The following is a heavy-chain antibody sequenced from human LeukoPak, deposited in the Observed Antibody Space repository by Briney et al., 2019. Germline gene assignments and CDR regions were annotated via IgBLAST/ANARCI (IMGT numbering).Heavy chain of an antibody. Sequence: SETLSLTCSVSGGSITNYYWSWVRQSPGKGLEWIGFIYNTGRTNYNPSLQSRVTMSIDTSKNQFSLKLSSVTAADTAVYYCARQGELAIDYWGQGTLVTVSS. CDR1: GGSITNYY. CDR3: ARQGELAIDY. CDR2: IYNTGRT. V-gene: IGHV4-59*08. D-gene: IGHD1-26*01. J-gene: IGHJ4*02.